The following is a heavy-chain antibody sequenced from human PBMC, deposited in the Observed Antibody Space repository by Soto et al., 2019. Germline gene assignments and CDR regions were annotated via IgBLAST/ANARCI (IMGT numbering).Heavy chain of an antibody. V-gene: IGHV4-59*08. CDR3: ARGTPSPLIVRSSRGPWFDP. J-gene: IGHJ5*02. D-gene: IGHD2-15*01. Sequence: SETLSLTCTVSGGSISSYYWSWIRQPPGKGLEWIGYMYYGGRTNYNPSLKGRVTISVDTSKMQVSLKLSSVTAADTAVYFCARGTPSPLIVRSSRGPWFDPWGQGTLVTV. CDR1: GGSISSYY. CDR2: MYYGGRT.